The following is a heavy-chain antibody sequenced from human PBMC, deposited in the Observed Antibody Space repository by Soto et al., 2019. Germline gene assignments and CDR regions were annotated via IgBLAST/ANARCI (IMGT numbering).Heavy chain of an antibody. CDR3: ARGELDIVVVPAGFDY. J-gene: IGHJ4*02. D-gene: IGHD2-2*03. Sequence: GASVKVSCKASGYTFTGYYMHWVRQAPGQGLEWMGWINPNSGGTNYAQKFQGRVTMTRDTSISTAYMELSRLRSDDTAVYYCARGELDIVVVPAGFDYWGQGTLVTVSS. CDR1: GYTFTGYY. CDR2: INPNSGGT. V-gene: IGHV1-2*02.